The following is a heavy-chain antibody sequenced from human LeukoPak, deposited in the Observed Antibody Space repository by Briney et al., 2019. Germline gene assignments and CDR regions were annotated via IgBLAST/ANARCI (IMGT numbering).Heavy chain of an antibody. CDR1: GGSISSHY. D-gene: IGHD3-3*01. J-gene: IGHJ4*02. CDR3: ARESYDFWSGYQYYFDY. Sequence: SETLSLTCTVSGGSISSHYWSWIRQPPGKGLEWIGYIYYSGSTNYNPSLKSRVTISVDTSKNQFSLKLSSVTAADTAVYYCARESYDFWSGYQYYFDYWGQGTLVTVSS. V-gene: IGHV4-59*11. CDR2: IYYSGST.